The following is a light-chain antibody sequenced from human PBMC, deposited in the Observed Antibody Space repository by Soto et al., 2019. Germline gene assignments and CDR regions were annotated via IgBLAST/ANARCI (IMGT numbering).Light chain of an antibody. V-gene: IGKV3-15*01. Sequence: EIVLTQSPGTLSLSPGERATLSCRASQSVGSNYLAWYQQTPGQAPRLLIHGASTRATGVSARFSGTGSGTEFTLTISSLQSEDFAVYYCQQYHNWPPQYTFGQGTRLQIK. CDR1: QSVGSN. CDR2: GAS. J-gene: IGKJ2*01. CDR3: QQYHNWPPQYT.